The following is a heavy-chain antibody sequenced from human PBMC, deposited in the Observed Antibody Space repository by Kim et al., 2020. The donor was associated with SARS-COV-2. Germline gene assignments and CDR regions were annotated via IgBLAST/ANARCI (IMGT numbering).Heavy chain of an antibody. J-gene: IGHJ4*02. CDR1: GGSISSYY. V-gene: IGHV4-59*01. D-gene: IGHD3-3*01. CDR3: ARFIGDFWSGYYYYFDY. Sequence: SETLSLTCTVSGGSISSYYWSWIRQPPGKGLEWIGYIYYSGSTNYNPSLKSRVTISVDTSKNQFSLKLSSVTAADTAVYYCARFIGDFWSGYYYYFDYWGQGTLVTVSS. CDR2: IYYSGST.